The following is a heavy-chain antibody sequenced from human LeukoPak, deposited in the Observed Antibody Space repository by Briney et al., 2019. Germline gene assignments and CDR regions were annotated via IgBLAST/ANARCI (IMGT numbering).Heavy chain of an antibody. CDR2: IYYSGST. CDR3: ARGPRASFDY. Sequence: RASETLSLTCTVSGGSISGYYWSWIRQHPGKGLEWIGYIYYSGSTYYNPSLKSRVTISVDTSKNQFSLKLSSVTAADTAVYYCARGPRASFDYWGQGTLVTVSS. J-gene: IGHJ4*02. V-gene: IGHV4-31*03. CDR1: GGSISGYY.